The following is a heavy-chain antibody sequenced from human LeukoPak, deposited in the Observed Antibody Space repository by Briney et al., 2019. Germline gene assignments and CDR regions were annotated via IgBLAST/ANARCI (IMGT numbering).Heavy chain of an antibody. CDR3: AKPRAMTTGVGRYFDL. Sequence: GGSLRLSCAASGFTFSSYAMSWVRQAPGQGLEWVSAISGGGENTYYADSVKGRFTISRDNSKDTLYLQMNSLRAEDTATYYCAKPRAMTTGVGRYFDLWGRGTLVTVSS. V-gene: IGHV3-23*01. J-gene: IGHJ2*01. CDR1: GFTFSSYA. D-gene: IGHD1-1*01. CDR2: ISGGGENT.